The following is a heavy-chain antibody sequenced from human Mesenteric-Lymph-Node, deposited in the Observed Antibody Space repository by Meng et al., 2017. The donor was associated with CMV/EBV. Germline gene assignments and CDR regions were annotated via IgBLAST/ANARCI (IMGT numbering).Heavy chain of an antibody. CDR2: IYYSGST. V-gene: IGHV4-39*07. CDR1: GGSISSSSYY. CDR3: ARDVTASGVVINRPIFR. Sequence: SETLSLTCTVSGGSISSSSYYWGWIRQPPGKGLEWIGSIYYSGSTYYNPSLKSRVTISVDTSKNQFSLKLSSVTAADTAVYYCARDVTASGVVINRPIFRWGQGTLVTVSS. J-gene: IGHJ4*02. D-gene: IGHD3-3*01.